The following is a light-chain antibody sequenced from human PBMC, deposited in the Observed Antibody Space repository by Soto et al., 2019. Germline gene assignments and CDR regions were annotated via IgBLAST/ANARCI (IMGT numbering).Light chain of an antibody. CDR3: QQYNNWLVT. V-gene: IGKV3-15*01. CDR2: GAS. J-gene: IGKJ3*01. Sequence: EIVMTQSPATLSVSPGERATLSCRASQSVSSNLAWYQQKPGQAPRLLIYGASTRATGIPARFSGSGSGTEFTLTISSLQSEDFVVYYCQQYNNWLVTFGPGTKVDIK. CDR1: QSVSSN.